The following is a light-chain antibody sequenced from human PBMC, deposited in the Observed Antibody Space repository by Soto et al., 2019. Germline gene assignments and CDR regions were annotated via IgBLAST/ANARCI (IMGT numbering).Light chain of an antibody. CDR2: AAS. V-gene: IGKV1-39*01. CDR1: QSISNY. CDR3: QQSYSTPRT. J-gene: IGKJ1*01. Sequence: DIQMTQSPSSLSASVGDRVTITCRASQSISNYLNWYQQKPVTVPKLLIYAASSLQSGVPSRFSGSGSGTDFTLTISSLQPEDFATYYCQQSYSTPRTFGQGTKVEIK.